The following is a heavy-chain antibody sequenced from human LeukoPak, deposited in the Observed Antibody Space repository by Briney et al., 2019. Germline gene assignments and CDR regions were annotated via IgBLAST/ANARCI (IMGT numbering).Heavy chain of an antibody. CDR1: GGTFSSYA. V-gene: IGHV1-69*05. J-gene: IGHJ3*02. Sequence: SVKVSCKASGGTFSSYAISWVRQAPGQGLEWMGGIIPIFGTANYAQKFQGRVTITTDESTSTAYMELSSLRSEDTAVYYCASHCSSTSCYLTHPPSWYADAFDIWGQGTMVTVSS. D-gene: IGHD2-2*01. CDR3: ASHCSSTSCYLTHPPSWYADAFDI. CDR2: IIPIFGTA.